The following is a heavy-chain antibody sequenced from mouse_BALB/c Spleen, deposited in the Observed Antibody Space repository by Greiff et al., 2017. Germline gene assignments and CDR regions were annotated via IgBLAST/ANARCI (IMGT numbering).Heavy chain of an antibody. CDR1: GFTFSNYW. D-gene: IGHD2-10*02. CDR2: IRLKSNNYAT. J-gene: IGHJ3*01. V-gene: IGHV6-6*02. CDR3: TPQYGTFFAD. Sequence: EVQGVESGGGLVQPGGSMKLSCVASGFTFSNYWMNWVRQSPEKGLEWVAEIRLKSNNYATHYAESVKGRFTISRDDSKSSVYLQMNNLRAEDTGIYYCTPQYGTFFADWGQGTLVTVSA.